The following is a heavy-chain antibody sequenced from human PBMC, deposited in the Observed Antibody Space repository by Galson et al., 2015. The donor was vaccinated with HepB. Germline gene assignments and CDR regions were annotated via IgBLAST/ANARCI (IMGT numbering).Heavy chain of an antibody. CDR2: ISYDGSNK. D-gene: IGHD3-9*01. CDR3: ARDPVLRYFDWLPYGDY. Sequence: SLRLSCAASGFTFSSYAMHWVRQAPGKGLEWVAVISYDGSNKYYADSVKGRFTISRDNSKNTLYLQMNSLRAEDTAVYYCARDPVLRYFDWLPYGDYWGQGTLVTVSS. J-gene: IGHJ4*02. V-gene: IGHV3-30*04. CDR1: GFTFSSYA.